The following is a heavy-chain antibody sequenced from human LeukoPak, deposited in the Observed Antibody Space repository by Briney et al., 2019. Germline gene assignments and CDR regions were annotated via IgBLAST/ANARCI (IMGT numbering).Heavy chain of an antibody. V-gene: IGHV3-23*01. CDR3: ATQADILTGYYWY. CDR1: RFTFSSYA. J-gene: IGHJ4*02. CDR2: ISGSGGST. D-gene: IGHD3-9*01. Sequence: GGSLRLSCAASRFTFSSYAMSWVRQAPGKGLEWVSAISGSGGSTYYADSVKGRFTISRDNSKNTLYLQMNSLRAEDTAVYYCATQADILTGYYWYWGQGTLVTVSS.